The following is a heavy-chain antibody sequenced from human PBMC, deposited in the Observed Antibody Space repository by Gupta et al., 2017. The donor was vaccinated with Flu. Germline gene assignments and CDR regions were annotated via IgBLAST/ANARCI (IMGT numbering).Heavy chain of an antibody. CDR3: AKVSGFSPQAPYYFDY. Sequence: PGKGLEWVSALSGSGGSTYYADSVKGRFTISRDHSKNTLYLQMDSLRAEDTAVYYCAKVSGFSPQAPYYFDYWGQGTLVTVSS. CDR2: LSGSGGST. V-gene: IGHV3-23*01. D-gene: IGHD3-10*01. J-gene: IGHJ4*02.